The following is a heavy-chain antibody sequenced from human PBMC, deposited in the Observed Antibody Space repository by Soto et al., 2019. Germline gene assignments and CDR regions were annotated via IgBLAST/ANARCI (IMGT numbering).Heavy chain of an antibody. CDR1: GLNFRNYS. CDR2: IKQDGSEK. V-gene: IGHV3-7*04. CDR3: ARDRITDSSNDY. D-gene: IGHD6-19*01. Sequence: RHSCAASGLNFRNYSMHRVSKAPGKGLEWVANIKQDGSEKYYVDSVKGRFTISRDNAKNSLYLQMNSLRAEDTAVYYCARDRITDSSNDYWGQGTLVTVSS. J-gene: IGHJ4*02.